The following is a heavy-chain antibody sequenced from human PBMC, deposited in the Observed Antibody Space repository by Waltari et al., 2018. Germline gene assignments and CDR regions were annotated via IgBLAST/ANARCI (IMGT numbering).Heavy chain of an antibody. Sequence: EVQLVQSGAEVKKPGASLKISCKGSGYSFTSYWIGWVRQMPGKGLEWMGIIYPGYSDTRYSPAFQGKVTNSADKSSSTAYLQWRSLKASDTAMYYCARRHGSGNAFDIWGQGTMVTVSS. CDR2: IYPGYSDT. CDR3: ARRHGSGNAFDI. V-gene: IGHV5-51*03. J-gene: IGHJ3*02. D-gene: IGHD2-15*01. CDR1: GYSFTSYW.